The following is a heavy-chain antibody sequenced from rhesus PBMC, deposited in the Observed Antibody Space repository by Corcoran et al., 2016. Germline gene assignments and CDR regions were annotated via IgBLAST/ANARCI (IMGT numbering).Heavy chain of an antibody. J-gene: IGHJ4*01. CDR2: VFGKIGRP. V-gene: IGHV4S7*01. D-gene: IGHD6-31*01. CDR3: ARRVGSGWFDY. CDR1: GGSISSGYG. Sequence: QLQLQESGPGLVKPSETLSLTCAVSGGSISSGYGWSWIRQPPGKGQEWMGNVFGKIGRPYNNPSLKCRVTMSKDTSKNQFSLKLSSVTAADTAVYYCARRVGSGWFDYWGQGVLVTVSS.